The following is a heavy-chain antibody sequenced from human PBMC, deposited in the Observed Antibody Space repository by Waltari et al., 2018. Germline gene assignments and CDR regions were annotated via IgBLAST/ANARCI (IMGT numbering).Heavy chain of an antibody. CDR2: IRSKPNNYAT. J-gene: IGHJ4*02. V-gene: IGHV3-73*01. CDR1: ALTCGGPN. CDR3: TGGAVTGTDF. Sequence: EVQVVESGAGLVEHGGSLTLFCATSALTCGGPNIIWVRQTSGKGLEWIGRIRSKPNNYATRYTASVEGRFTISRDDSENTAYLQMSSLMTEDTAVYYCTGGAVTGTDFWGQGTLVTVSS. D-gene: IGHD6-13*01.